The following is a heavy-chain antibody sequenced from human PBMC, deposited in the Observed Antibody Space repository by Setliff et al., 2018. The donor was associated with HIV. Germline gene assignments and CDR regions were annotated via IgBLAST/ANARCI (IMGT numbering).Heavy chain of an antibody. J-gene: IGHJ1*01. Sequence: SETLSLTCTVSGYSISSGYYWGWIRQPPGKGLEWIGTIYYSGTTYYNPSLKSRVTMSIDTSQNQFSLKLTSVTATDTAVYYCASTYCGGDCYSRYFQHWGQGTLVTVSS. CDR3: ASTYCGGDCYSRYFQH. CDR2: IYYSGTT. V-gene: IGHV4-38-2*02. CDR1: GYSISSGYY. D-gene: IGHD2-21*02.